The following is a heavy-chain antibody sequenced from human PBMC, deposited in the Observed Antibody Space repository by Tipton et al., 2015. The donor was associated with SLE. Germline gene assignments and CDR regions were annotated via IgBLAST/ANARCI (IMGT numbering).Heavy chain of an antibody. CDR2: INHSGST. Sequence: TLSLTCAVYGGSFGGYSWSWIRQPPGKGLEWIGEINHSGSTNYNPSLKSRVTISVDTSKNQFSLQLSSVTAADTAVYYCAREVEGYSSDWYYCYYYMDVWGKGTTVTVSS. J-gene: IGHJ6*03. D-gene: IGHD6-19*01. V-gene: IGHV4-34*01. CDR1: GGSFGGYS. CDR3: AREVEGYSSDWYYCYYYMDV.